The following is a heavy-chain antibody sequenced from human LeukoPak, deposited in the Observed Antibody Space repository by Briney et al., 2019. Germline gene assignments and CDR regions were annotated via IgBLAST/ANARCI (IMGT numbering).Heavy chain of an antibody. D-gene: IGHD1-26*01. V-gene: IGHV5-51*01. Sequence: GESLKISCKGSGYSFTNYWIGWVRQMPGKGLEWMGTIYPGDSDTRYSPSFQGQVTISSDKSISTAYLQWSGLKASDTAMYYCARRLVGATTTYFDYWGQGTLVTVSS. CDR3: ARRLVGATTTYFDY. CDR2: IYPGDSDT. CDR1: GYSFTNYW. J-gene: IGHJ4*02.